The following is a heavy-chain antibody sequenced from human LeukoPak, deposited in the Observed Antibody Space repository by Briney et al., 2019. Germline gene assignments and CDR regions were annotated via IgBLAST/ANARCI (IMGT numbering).Heavy chain of an antibody. CDR1: GGSISDYY. V-gene: IGHV4-59*01. D-gene: IGHD1-26*01. J-gene: IGHJ4*02. CDR3: ARAKTYSGSYPTFDY. Sequence: SETLSLTCTVSGGSISDYYWNWMRQPPGKGLEWIGYIYYSGSTNYNPSLKSRVTISVDTSKNQFSLKLSSVTAADTAVYYCARAKTYSGSYPTFDYWGQGTLVTVSS. CDR2: IYYSGST.